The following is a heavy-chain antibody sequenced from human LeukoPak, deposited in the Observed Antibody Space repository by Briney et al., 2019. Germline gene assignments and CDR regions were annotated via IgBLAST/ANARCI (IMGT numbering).Heavy chain of an antibody. CDR2: ISTSSIYI. CDR3: TRALGYSYGPKYYFEY. D-gene: IGHD5-18*01. J-gene: IGHJ4*02. Sequence: GGSLRLSCAASGFTFSSYSMNWVRQAPGKGLEWVSSISTSSIYIYYADSVKGRFTISRGNAKNSLYLQMNSLRAEDTAVYYCTRALGYSYGPKYYFEYWGQGTLVTVSS. CDR1: GFTFSSYS. V-gene: IGHV3-21*01.